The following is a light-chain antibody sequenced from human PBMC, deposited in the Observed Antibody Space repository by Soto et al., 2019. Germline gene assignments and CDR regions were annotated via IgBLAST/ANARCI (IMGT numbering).Light chain of an antibody. Sequence: DIQMDQSPSSLSASVGDRVTITCRASQSISSYLNWYQQRPGTAPKLLIHTASSLESEVLSRFSGSGSGTHFTLTITSLQPEDFATYYCQQSFNTRPYTFGQGTKLE. V-gene: IGKV1-39*01. CDR2: TAS. CDR1: QSISSY. CDR3: QQSFNTRPYT. J-gene: IGKJ2*01.